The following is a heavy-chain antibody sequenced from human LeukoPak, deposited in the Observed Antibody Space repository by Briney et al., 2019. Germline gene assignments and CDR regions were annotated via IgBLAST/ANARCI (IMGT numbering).Heavy chain of an antibody. V-gene: IGHV3-48*01. CDR2: ISSSSLSI. CDR3: ARDATPTQLWFRGSFDY. D-gene: IGHD5-18*01. J-gene: IGHJ4*02. Sequence: GGSLRLSCAASGFTFSDFGMTWVRQAPGKGLEWVSYISSSSLSIYYADSVKGRFTISRDNARNSLYLQMNSLRAEDTAMYYCARDATPTQLWFRGSFDYWGLGALVTVSS. CDR1: GFTFSDFG.